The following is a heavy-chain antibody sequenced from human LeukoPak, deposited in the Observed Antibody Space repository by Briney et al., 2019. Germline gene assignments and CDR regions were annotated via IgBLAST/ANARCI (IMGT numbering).Heavy chain of an antibody. Sequence: SETLSLTCTVSGGSISSYYWSWIRQPPGKGLEWIGYIYYSGSTNYNPSLKSRVTISVDTSKNQFSLKLSSVTAADTAVYYCARNDGSYLRGYWYFDLWGRGTLVTVSS. V-gene: IGHV4-59*01. CDR1: GGSISSYY. CDR3: ARNDGSYLRGYWYFDL. CDR2: IYYSGST. D-gene: IGHD1-26*01. J-gene: IGHJ2*01.